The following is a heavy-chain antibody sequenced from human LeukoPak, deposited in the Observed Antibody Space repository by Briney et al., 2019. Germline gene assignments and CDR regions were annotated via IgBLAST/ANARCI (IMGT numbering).Heavy chain of an antibody. CDR2: ISYGGSDT. CDR1: GFTFSGYA. CDR3: YTTSIAVAAPDY. Sequence: GGSLRLSCAASGFTFSGYAMHWVRQAPGKGLEWVAVISYGGSDTYYADSLKGRFTISRDNSKNTLYLQMNSLRAEDTAVYYCYTTSIAVAAPDYWGQGTLVTVSS. J-gene: IGHJ4*02. V-gene: IGHV3-30-3*01. D-gene: IGHD6-19*01.